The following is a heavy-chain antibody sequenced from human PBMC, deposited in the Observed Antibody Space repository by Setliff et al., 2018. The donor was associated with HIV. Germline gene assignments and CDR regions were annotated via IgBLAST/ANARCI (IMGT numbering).Heavy chain of an antibody. CDR1: GFTFSSYG. CDR2: IRYDGSNK. CDR3: ARDRVPLY. Sequence: GGSLRLSCAASGFTFSSYGMHWVRQAPGKGLQWVAFIRYDGSNKYYADSVKGRFTISRDDAKNSLYLQMNSLRAEDTAVYYCARDRVPLYWGQGMLVTVSS. V-gene: IGHV3-30*02. J-gene: IGHJ4*02. D-gene: IGHD3-10*01.